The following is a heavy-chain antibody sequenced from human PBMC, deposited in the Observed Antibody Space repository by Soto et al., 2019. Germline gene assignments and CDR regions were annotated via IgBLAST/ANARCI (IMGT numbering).Heavy chain of an antibody. CDR1: GFTFSSYA. CDR2: ISGSGGST. J-gene: IGHJ4*02. V-gene: IGHV3-23*01. CDR3: AKATYYYDSSGYFPFDY. D-gene: IGHD3-22*01. Sequence: VGSLRLSCAASGFTFSSYAMSWVRQAPGKGLEWVSTISGSGGSTYYADSVKGRFTISRDNSKNTLYLRMNSLRAEDTAVYYCAKATYYYDSSGYFPFDYWGQGTLVTVSS.